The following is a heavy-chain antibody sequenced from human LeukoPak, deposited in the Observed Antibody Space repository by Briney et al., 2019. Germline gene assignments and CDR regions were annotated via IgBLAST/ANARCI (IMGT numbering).Heavy chain of an antibody. CDR1: GFTFSSNY. CDR3: AGGIAARPRIFDY. CDR2: IYSGGST. Sequence: GGSLRLSCAASGFTFSSNYMSWVRQAPGKGLEWVSVIYSGGSTYYADSVKGRFTTSRDNSKNTLYLQMNSLRAEDTAVYYCAGGIAARPRIFDYWGQGTLVTVSS. V-gene: IGHV3-66*02. D-gene: IGHD6-6*01. J-gene: IGHJ4*02.